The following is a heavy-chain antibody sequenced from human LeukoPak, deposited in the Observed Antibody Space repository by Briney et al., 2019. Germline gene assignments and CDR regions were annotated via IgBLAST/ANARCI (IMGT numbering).Heavy chain of an antibody. V-gene: IGHV1-3*01. J-gene: IGHJ3*02. Sequence: ASVKVSCKASGYTFTSYAMHWVRQAPGQRLEWMGWINAGNGNTKYSQKFQGRVTITRDTSASTAYMELSSLRSEDTAVYYCARDHVRQWLVGGMDDAFDIWGQGTMVTVSS. CDR2: INAGNGNT. CDR1: GYTFTSYA. D-gene: IGHD6-19*01. CDR3: ARDHVRQWLVGGMDDAFDI.